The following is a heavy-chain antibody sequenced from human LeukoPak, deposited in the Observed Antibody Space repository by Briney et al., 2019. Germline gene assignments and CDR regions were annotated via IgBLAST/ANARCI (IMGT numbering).Heavy chain of an antibody. Sequence: GESLKISCKGSGYSFTSYWIAWVRQMPGKGLEWMGIIYPGDCDTRYSTLFQGQVHGLSDKSISTAYLQWSSLKASDTAMYYCARAPYSSSSWYYYYYMDVWGKGTTVTVS. CDR1: GYSFTSYW. J-gene: IGHJ6*03. CDR3: ARAPYSSSSWYYYYYMDV. D-gene: IGHD6-6*01. V-gene: IGHV5-51*06. CDR2: IYPGDCDT.